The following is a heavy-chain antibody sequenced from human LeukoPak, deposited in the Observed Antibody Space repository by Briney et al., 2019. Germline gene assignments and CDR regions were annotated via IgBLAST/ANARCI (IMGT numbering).Heavy chain of an antibody. D-gene: IGHD3-22*01. CDR1: GYTFTSYA. CDR2: INAGNGNT. CDR3: ATSTYYYDSSGYYWYYYYGMDV. Sequence: ASVNVSFKASGYTFTSYAMHWVRQAPGQRLEWMGWINAGNGNTKYSQKFQGRVTITRDTSASTAYMELSSLRSEDTAVYYCATSTYYYDSSGYYWYYYYGMDVWGQGTTVTVSS. J-gene: IGHJ6*02. V-gene: IGHV1-3*01.